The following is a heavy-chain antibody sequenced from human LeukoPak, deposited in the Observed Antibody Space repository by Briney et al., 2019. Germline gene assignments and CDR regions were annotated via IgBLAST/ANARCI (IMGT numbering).Heavy chain of an antibody. CDR2: IYTSGST. D-gene: IGHD3-16*02. CDR3: AREQYDYVWGSYRED. CDR1: GNSISSGDNY. J-gene: IGHJ4*02. Sequence: SQTLSLTCTVSGNSISSGDNYWSWIRQPAGKGLEWIGRIYTSGSTNYNPSLKSRVTMSVDTSKNQFSLKLSSVTAADTAVYYCAREQYDYVWGSYREDWGQGTLVTVSS. V-gene: IGHV4-61*02.